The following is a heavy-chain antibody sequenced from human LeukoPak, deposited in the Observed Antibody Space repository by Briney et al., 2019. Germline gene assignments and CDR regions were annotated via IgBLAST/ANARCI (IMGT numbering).Heavy chain of an antibody. J-gene: IGHJ3*02. V-gene: IGHV3-30-3*01. CDR1: GFTFSSYA. Sequence: GRSLRLSCAASGFTFSSYAMHWVRQAPGKGLEWVAIISYDGSNKYYAESAKGRFTISRDNSKNTLYLQMNSLRAEDTAMYYCAKDRSAPHMLWNAFDIWGQGTMVTVSS. CDR3: AKDRSAPHMLWNAFDI. D-gene: IGHD2-8*01. CDR2: ISYDGSNK.